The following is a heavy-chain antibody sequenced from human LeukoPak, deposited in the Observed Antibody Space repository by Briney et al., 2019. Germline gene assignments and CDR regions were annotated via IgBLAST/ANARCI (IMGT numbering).Heavy chain of an antibody. D-gene: IGHD2-15*01. V-gene: IGHV3-74*01. CDR3: ARDGQDIVVVVAATPCGWFDP. CDR1: GFTFSSYW. J-gene: IGHJ5*02. CDR2: INSDGSST. Sequence: GGSLRLSCAASGFTFSSYWMHWVRQAPGKGLVWVSRINSDGSSTSYADSVKGRFPISRDNAKNTLYLQMNSLRAEDTAVYYCARDGQDIVVVVAATPCGWFDPWGQGTLVTVSS.